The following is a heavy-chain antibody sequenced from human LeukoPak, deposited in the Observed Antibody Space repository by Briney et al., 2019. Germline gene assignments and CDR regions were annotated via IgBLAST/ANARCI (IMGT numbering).Heavy chain of an antibody. Sequence: GGSRRLSCAASGFTFSSYSMNWVRQAPGKGLEWVSSISSSSSYIYYADSVKGRSTISRDNAKNSLYLQMNSLRAEDTAVYYCARDLFFAGSLDFGLDVWGKGTTVTVSS. CDR1: GFTFSSYS. CDR3: ARDLFFAGSLDFGLDV. D-gene: IGHD1-26*01. CDR2: ISSSSSYI. V-gene: IGHV3-21*01. J-gene: IGHJ6*04.